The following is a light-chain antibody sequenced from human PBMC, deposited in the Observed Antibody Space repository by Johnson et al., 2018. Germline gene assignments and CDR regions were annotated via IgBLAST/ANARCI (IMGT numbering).Light chain of an antibody. CDR2: ENN. CDR3: GTWDSSLSAGNV. J-gene: IGLJ1*01. V-gene: IGLV1-51*02. Sequence: SVLTQPPSVSAAPGHKVTISCSGSSSNIGNNYVSWYQQLPGTAPKLLIYENNKRPSWIPDRFSGSKSATSATLGITGLQTGDEADYYCGTWDSSLSAGNVFGTGTKVTVL. CDR1: SSNIGNNY.